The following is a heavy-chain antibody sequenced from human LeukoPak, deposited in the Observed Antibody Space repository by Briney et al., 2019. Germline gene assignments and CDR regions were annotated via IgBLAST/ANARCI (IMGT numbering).Heavy chain of an antibody. J-gene: IGHJ6*03. D-gene: IGHD4-17*01. CDR3: ARGIGDYVTFRYYYYMDV. CDR1: GYTFTGYY. V-gene: IGHV1-2*02. Sequence: GASVKVSCKASGYTFTGYYMHWVRQAPGQGLEWMGWINPNSGGTNYAQKFQGRVTMTRDTSISTAYMELSRLRSDDTAVYYCARGIGDYVTFRYYYYMDVWGKGTTVTVSS. CDR2: INPNSGGT.